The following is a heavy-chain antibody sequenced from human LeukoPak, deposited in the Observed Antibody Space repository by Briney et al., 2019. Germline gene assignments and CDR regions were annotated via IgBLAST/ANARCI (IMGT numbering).Heavy chain of an antibody. V-gene: IGHV3-7*01. J-gene: IGHJ4*02. Sequence: GGSLRLSCAASGFTFSSYWMSWVRQAPGKGLEWVANIKQDGSEKYYVDSVKGRFTISRDNAKNSLYLQMNSLRAEDTAVYYCARENPVDDFWSGYYPDFDYWGQGTLVTVSS. CDR1: GFTFSSYW. D-gene: IGHD3-3*01. CDR2: IKQDGSEK. CDR3: ARENPVDDFWSGYYPDFDY.